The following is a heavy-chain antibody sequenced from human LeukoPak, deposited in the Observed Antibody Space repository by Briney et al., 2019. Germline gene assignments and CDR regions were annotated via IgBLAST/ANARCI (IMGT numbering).Heavy chain of an antibody. V-gene: IGHV6-1*01. CDR3: ARSEDIAAVSYYFDY. J-gene: IGHJ4*02. Sequence: SQTLSLTCAISGDSVSSNSAAWNWIKQSPSRGLEWLGRTYYRSKWYNDYAVSVKSRININPDTSKNQFSLQLNSVTPEDTAVYYCARSEDIAAVSYYFDYWGQGTLVTVSS. CDR2: TYYRSKWYN. D-gene: IGHD6-13*01. CDR1: GDSVSSNSAA.